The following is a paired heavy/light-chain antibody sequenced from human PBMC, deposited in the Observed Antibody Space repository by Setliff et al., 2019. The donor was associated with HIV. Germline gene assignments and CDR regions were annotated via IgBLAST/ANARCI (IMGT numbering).Heavy chain of an antibody. CDR1: GFTFSNQW. CDR2: IDSDGGST. CDR3: ATGYIAAYES. J-gene: IGHJ4*02. Sequence: EVQLVESGGGLVQPGGSLRLSCVASGFTFSNQWMHWVRQAPGKGLVWVSRIDSDGGSTIYVDSVKGRFTISRDNAKNTVYLQMNSLRAEDMGLYYCATGYIAAYESWGQGTLVTVSS. V-gene: IGHV3-74*01. D-gene: IGHD5-18*01.
Light chain of an antibody. J-gene: IGLJ3*02. CDR2: DVS. CDR3: CLYSGSYTSQWV. Sequence: QSALTQPRSVSGSPRQSVTISCTATSSVLGASNYVSWYQQHPGKAPKLMIYDVSKRPSGVPDRFSGSKSGNTASLTISGLQTEDEADYYCCLYSGSYTSQWVFGGGTKLTVL. V-gene: IGLV2-11*01. CDR1: SSVLGASNY.